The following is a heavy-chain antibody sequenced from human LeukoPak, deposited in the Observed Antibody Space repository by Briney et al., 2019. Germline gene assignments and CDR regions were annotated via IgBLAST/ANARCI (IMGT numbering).Heavy chain of an antibody. J-gene: IGHJ4*02. V-gene: IGHV3-23*01. CDR1: GFTFSSYA. Sequence: GGSLRLSCAASGFTFSSYAMSWVRQAPGKGLEWVSAISGSGISTYYADSVKGRFTISRDNSKNTLYLQMNSLRADDTALYYCAKEYTGTFSPFPSYFDNWGQGTLVTVSS. D-gene: IGHD1-26*01. CDR2: ISGSGIST. CDR3: AKEYTGTFSPFPSYFDN.